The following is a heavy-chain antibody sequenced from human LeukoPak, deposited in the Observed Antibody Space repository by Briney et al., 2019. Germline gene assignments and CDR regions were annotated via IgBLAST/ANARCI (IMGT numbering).Heavy chain of an antibody. D-gene: IGHD5-18*01. CDR1: GYTFTGYY. J-gene: IGHJ6*03. Sequence: ASVKVSCKASGYTFTGYYMHWVRQAPGQGLEWMGWINPNSGGTNYAQKFQGWVTMTRDTSISTAYMELSRLRSDDTAVYYCAPGGDTAMVLPGLVYYYMDVWGKGTTVTVSS. CDR2: INPNSGGT. CDR3: APGGDTAMVLPGLVYYYMDV. V-gene: IGHV1-2*04.